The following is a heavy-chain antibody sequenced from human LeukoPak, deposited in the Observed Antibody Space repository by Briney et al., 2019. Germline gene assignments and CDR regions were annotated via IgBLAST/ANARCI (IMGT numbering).Heavy chain of an antibody. CDR1: YYSISSDYY. CDR3: ARAEPGRLFDY. Sequence: SETLSLTCTVSYYSISSDYYWGWIRQPPGKGLEWIGDIYHSGGTYYNPSLKSRVTLSLDTSKNQFSLKLSSVTAADTAVYYCARAEPGRLFDYWGQGSLVTVSS. D-gene: IGHD1-14*01. V-gene: IGHV4-38-2*02. J-gene: IGHJ4*02. CDR2: IYHSGGT.